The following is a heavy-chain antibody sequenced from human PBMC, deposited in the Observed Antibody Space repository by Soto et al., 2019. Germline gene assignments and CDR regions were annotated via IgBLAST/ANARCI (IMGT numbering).Heavy chain of an antibody. CDR2: ISYEGSHT. J-gene: IGHJ4*02. CDR1: GFIFSSYG. V-gene: IGHV3-30*18. Sequence: QVQLVESGGGVVQPGRSLRLSCAASGFIFSSYGMHWVGQAPGKGLEWVAVISYEGSHTYYEDSVKGRFTITRDNSKNTLYLQMNSLRPEDTAVYYCAKEVHCGGGSCSWSEGFDYWGQGTLLTVSS. CDR3: AKEVHCGGGSCSWSEGFDY. D-gene: IGHD2-15*01.